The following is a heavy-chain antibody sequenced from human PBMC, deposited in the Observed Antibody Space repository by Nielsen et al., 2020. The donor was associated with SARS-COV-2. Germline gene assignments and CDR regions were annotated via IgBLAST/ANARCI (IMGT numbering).Heavy chain of an antibody. CDR1: GDSVSSHDW. CDR2: VSHSGST. J-gene: IGHJ6*03. Sequence: SETLSLTCAVSGDSVSSHDWWTWVRPSPGQGLEWIGEVSHSGSTNYNPSLKSRVTLSMDKSKRQFSLRLTSVSAADTAVYFCARGDLVVVPSPLLGLGPIFYYFCLDVWGKGTTVIVSS. D-gene: IGHD2-2*02. V-gene: IGHV4-4*02. CDR3: ARGDLVVVPSPLLGLGPIFYYFCLDV.